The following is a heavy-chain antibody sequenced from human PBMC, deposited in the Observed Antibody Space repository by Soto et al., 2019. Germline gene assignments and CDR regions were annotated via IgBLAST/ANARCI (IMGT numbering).Heavy chain of an antibody. V-gene: IGHV3-23*01. CDR1: GFSVSTYG. CDR2: VSGGSGAT. D-gene: IGHD1-1*01. CDR3: TRWNGYGDL. J-gene: IGHJ5*02. Sequence: DVQILESGRGLVEPGVSLRLSCAASGFSVSTYGVTWVRQGPGKGLEWVSGVSGGSGATHYRDSVKGRFTIPTDYPENTAYLQMNSLRVEDTAVYYCTRWNGYGDLLGQGILVTVS.